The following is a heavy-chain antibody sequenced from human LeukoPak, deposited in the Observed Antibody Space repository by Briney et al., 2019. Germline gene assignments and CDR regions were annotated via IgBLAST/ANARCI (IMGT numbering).Heavy chain of an antibody. CDR1: GGSISSYY. CDR3: ARPHRLLSDAFDI. Sequence: SGTLSLTGTVSGGSISSYYWSWIRQPPGKGLEWIGYIYYSGSTNYNPSLKSRVTISVDTSKNQFSLKLSSVTAADTAVYYCARPHRLLSDAFDIWGQGTMVTVSS. CDR2: IYYSGST. V-gene: IGHV4-59*01. D-gene: IGHD2-2*01. J-gene: IGHJ3*02.